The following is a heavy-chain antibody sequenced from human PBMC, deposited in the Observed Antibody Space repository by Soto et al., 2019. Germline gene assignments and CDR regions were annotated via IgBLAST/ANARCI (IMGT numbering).Heavy chain of an antibody. Sequence: SGPTLVNPTETLTLTCTVSGFSLSNVEMGVSWIRRPPGKALEWLAHIFSNDEKSYSTSLKSRLTISKDTSKSQVVLTMTNMDPVDTGTYYCARTLYSSGWYTFDPWGQGTLVTVSS. CDR2: IFSNDEK. CDR3: ARTLYSSGWYTFDP. CDR1: GFSLSNVEMG. V-gene: IGHV2-26*01. D-gene: IGHD6-19*01. J-gene: IGHJ5*02.